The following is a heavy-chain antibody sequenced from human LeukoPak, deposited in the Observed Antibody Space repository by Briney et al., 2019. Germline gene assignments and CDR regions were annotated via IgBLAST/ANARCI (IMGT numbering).Heavy chain of an antibody. V-gene: IGHV1-46*01. Sequence: ASVKVSCKASGYTFTSYYMHWARQAPGQGLEWMGIINPSGGSTSYAQKFQGRVTMTRDTSTSTVYMELSSLRSEDTAVYYCARDGPHLINYYDSSGYSDVAFDIWGQGTMVTVSS. CDR1: GYTFTSYY. CDR2: INPSGGST. CDR3: ARDGPHLINYYDSSGYSDVAFDI. J-gene: IGHJ3*02. D-gene: IGHD3-22*01.